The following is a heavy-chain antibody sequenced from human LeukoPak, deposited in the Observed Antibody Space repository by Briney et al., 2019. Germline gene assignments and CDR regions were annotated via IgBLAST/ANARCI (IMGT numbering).Heavy chain of an antibody. V-gene: IGHV1-8*01. D-gene: IGHD2-15*01. CDR3: ARGIGSSGGSNWFDP. J-gene: IGHJ5*02. CDR1: GYTFTSYD. Sequence: GASVKVSCKASGYTFTSYDINWVRQATGQGLEWMGWMNPNSGNTGYAQKFQGRVTMTRNTSISTAYLELSSLRSEDTAVYYCARGIGSSGGSNWFDPWGQGTLVTVSS. CDR2: MNPNSGNT.